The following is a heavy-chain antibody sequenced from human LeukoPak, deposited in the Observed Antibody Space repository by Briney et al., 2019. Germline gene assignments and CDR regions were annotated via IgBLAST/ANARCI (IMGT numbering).Heavy chain of an antibody. V-gene: IGHV3-73*01. J-gene: IGHJ4*02. CDR2: IRSTANGYAT. CDR3: TGNYYGSGSYADFDY. Sequence: GGSLRLSCAASGFPFSGSALHWARQASGKGLEWVGRIRSTANGYATAYAVSVKGRFTISRDDSKNTAYLQMDSLKTEDTAVYYCTGNYYGSGSYADFDYWGQGTLVTVSS. D-gene: IGHD3-10*01. CDR1: GFPFSGSA.